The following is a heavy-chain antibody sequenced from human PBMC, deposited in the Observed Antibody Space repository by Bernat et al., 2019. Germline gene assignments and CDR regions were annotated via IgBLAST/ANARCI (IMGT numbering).Heavy chain of an antibody. CDR3: VKDLHTDVDY. Sequence: ELQLVESGGGWDQPGGSLRLSCSDFGFTFSSYSMYWVRQAPGKGLEYVSGIGPNGNGPYYVDSVKGRFTISRDNSKDTLYLQMSSLRVEDTAVYYCVKDLHTDVDYWGQGIAVTVSS. CDR2: IGPNGNGP. D-gene: IGHD5-18*01. V-gene: IGHV3-64D*06. CDR1: GFTFSSYS. J-gene: IGHJ4*02.